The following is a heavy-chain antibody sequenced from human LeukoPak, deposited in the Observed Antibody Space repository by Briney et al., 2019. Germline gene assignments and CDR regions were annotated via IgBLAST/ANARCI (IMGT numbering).Heavy chain of an antibody. CDR1: GFTFSSYW. Sequence: GRSLRLSCAASGFTFSSYWMSWVRQAPGKGLEWVANIKQDGSEKYYVDSVKGRFTISRDNAKNSLYLQMNSLRAEDTAVYYCARELGYCSGGSCSDWGQVTLVTVSS. D-gene: IGHD2-15*01. CDR3: ARELGYCSGGSCSD. V-gene: IGHV3-7*01. CDR2: IKQDGSEK. J-gene: IGHJ4*02.